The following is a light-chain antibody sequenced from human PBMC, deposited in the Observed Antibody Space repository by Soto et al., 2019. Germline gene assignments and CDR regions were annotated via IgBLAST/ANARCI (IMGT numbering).Light chain of an antibody. CDR2: DAS. Sequence: EIVLTQSPATLSLSPGERATLSCRASQSVSSYLAWYQQKPGQAPRLLIYDASNRATGIPARFSGSGSGTDFTLPISSLEPEDFALYYCQQRSNWPPTWTFGQGTKVDIK. V-gene: IGKV3-11*01. CDR1: QSVSSY. J-gene: IGKJ1*01. CDR3: QQRSNWPPTWT.